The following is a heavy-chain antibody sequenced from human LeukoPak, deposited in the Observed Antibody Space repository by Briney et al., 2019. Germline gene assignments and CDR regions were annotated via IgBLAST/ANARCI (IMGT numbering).Heavy chain of an antibody. V-gene: IGHV4-59*08. Sequence: SKTLSLTCIASGVSFNSSYWSWMRQPPGKGLEWIGYINYSGSARYNPSLKSRGTMAVNTSTNQFSLKLSSLTAADTAVYFCARRKGSGPNKDWFDPWGQGILVTVSS. CDR3: ARRKGSGPNKDWFDP. D-gene: IGHD6-19*01. J-gene: IGHJ5*02. CDR1: GVSFNSSY. CDR2: INYSGSA.